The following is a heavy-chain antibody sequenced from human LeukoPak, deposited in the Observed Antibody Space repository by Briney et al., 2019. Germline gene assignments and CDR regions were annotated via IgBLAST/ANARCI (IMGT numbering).Heavy chain of an antibody. D-gene: IGHD3-22*01. CDR2: IYYSGIT. J-gene: IGHJ4*02. CDR3: ARDRSPASSGYSYFDY. CDR1: GGSISSYY. Sequence: SETLSLTCSVSGGSISSYYWNWIRQPPGKGLEWIGYIYYSGITSSNPSLKSRVTISVDTSKNQFSLKLSSVTAADTAVYYCARDRSPASSGYSYFDYWGQGTLVTVSS. V-gene: IGHV4-59*01.